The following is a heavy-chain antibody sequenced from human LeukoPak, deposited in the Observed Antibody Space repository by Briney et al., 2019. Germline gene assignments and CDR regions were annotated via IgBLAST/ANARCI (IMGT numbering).Heavy chain of an antibody. D-gene: IGHD2-15*01. CDR1: GFTFSSYA. CDR2: INNNGGST. V-gene: IGHV3-23*01. Sequence: GGSLRLSCAASGFTFSSYAMSWVRQAPGKGLEWVSHINNNGGSTSYADSVKGRFTISRDNSKNTLYLQMNSLRAEDTAVYYCAKDRRYCSGGSCYSGAPDYFDYWGQGTLVTVSS. CDR3: AKDRRYCSGGSCYSGAPDYFDY. J-gene: IGHJ4*02.